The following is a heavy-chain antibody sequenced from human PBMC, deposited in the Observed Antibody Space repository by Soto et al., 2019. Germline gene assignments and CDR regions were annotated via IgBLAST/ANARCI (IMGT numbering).Heavy chain of an antibody. J-gene: IGHJ5*02. CDR2: IKQDGSEK. Sequence: GGSLRLSCAASGFTFSSYWMSWVRQAPGKGLEWVANIKQDGSEKYYVDSVKGRFTISRDNAKNSPYLQMNSLRAEDTAVYYCARSKDYYGSFVFDPWGQGTLVTVSS. D-gene: IGHD3-10*01. CDR1: GFTFSSYW. V-gene: IGHV3-7*01. CDR3: ARSKDYYGSFVFDP.